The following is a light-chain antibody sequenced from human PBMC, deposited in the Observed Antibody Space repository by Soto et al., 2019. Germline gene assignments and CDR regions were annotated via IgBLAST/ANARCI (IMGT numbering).Light chain of an antibody. J-gene: IGLJ3*02. CDR1: NSNIGSNT. CDR3: AAWDDSLNGWV. V-gene: IGLV1-44*01. Sequence: QSVLTQPPPASGTPGQTVAISCSRTNSNIGSNTVNWYQQFPGTAPKLLIYGNNQRPSGVPDRFSGSKSDTSASLAISGLLSEDESDYYCAAWDDSLNGWVFGGGTKLTVL. CDR2: GNN.